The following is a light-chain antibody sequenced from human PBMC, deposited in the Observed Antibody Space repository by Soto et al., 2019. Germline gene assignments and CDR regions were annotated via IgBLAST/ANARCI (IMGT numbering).Light chain of an antibody. V-gene: IGKV1-39*01. CDR2: AAS. J-gene: IGKJ5*01. CDR1: HDIGTF. CDR3: QNNFSSPSIT. Sequence: DIQMTQSPSSMSASVGDSVTLTCRASHDIGTFLNWYQQRPGEAPKLLIYAASNLKTGVPFRFSGSGSGTEFTLTISSLQPEDFATYYCQNNFSSPSITFGQGTRLEI.